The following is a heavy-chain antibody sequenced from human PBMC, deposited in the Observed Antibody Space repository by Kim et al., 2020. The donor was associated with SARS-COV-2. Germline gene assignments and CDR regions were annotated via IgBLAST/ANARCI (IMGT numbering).Heavy chain of an antibody. J-gene: IGHJ3*02. D-gene: IGHD6-13*01. CDR3: ARAAAGIGHDAFDI. V-gene: IGHV1-18*01. Sequence: AQKLQGRVTMTTDTSTSTAYMELRSLRSDDTAVYYCARAAAGIGHDAFDIWGQGTMVTVSS.